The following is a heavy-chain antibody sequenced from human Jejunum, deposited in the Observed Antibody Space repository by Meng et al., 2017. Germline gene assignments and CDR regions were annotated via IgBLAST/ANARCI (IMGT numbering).Heavy chain of an antibody. CDR2: VFDSGST. CDR1: GCSVSGRSFS. J-gene: IGHJ4*02. D-gene: IGHD4-17*01. Sequence: QVPLAESGPGLVRPAETLSLTCAISGCSVSGRSFSWTWIRPPPGKGLEWIGFVFDSGSTKYNPSLSSRVTISADTSKNQFSLELSSVTAADTAVYYCATDVYGDGLAYLDYWGQGSLVTVSS. V-gene: IGHV4-61*01. CDR3: ATDVYGDGLAYLDY.